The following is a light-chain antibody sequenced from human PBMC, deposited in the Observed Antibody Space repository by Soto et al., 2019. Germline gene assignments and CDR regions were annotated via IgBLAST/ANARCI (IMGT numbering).Light chain of an antibody. Sequence: EIVLTQSPATLSLSPGVRATLSCMASQSVSSYLAWYQQKPGQAPRLLLYDASHRATGIPARFSGSGSGKDFTLTISSLEPEDFAVYYCQQRSNWPYTCGQGTKLEIK. CDR2: DAS. CDR1: QSVSSY. V-gene: IGKV3-11*01. CDR3: QQRSNWPYT. J-gene: IGKJ2*01.